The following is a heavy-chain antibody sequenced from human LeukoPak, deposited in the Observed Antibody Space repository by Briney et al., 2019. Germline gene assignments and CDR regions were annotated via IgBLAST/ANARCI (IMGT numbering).Heavy chain of an antibody. D-gene: IGHD3-9*01. V-gene: IGHV4-61*02. CDR1: GGSISSGSYY. CDR2: IYTSGST. CDR3: ARESVFDCYFDY. Sequence: SETLSLTCTVSGGSISSGSYYWSWIRQPAGKGLQWIGRIYTSGSTNYNPSLKSRVTISVDTSKNQFSLKLSSVTAADTAVYYCARESVFDCYFDYWGQRTLVTVSS. J-gene: IGHJ4*02.